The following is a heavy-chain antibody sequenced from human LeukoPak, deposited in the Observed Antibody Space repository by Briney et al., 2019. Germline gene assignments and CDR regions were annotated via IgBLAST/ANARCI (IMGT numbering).Heavy chain of an antibody. CDR1: GYIFTTYW. J-gene: IGHJ4*02. CDR2: IYPGDSDT. Sequence: PGESLTISCKGSGYIFTTYWIAWVRQMPGKGLEWMGIIYPGDSDTRYSPSFQGQVTISVDKSVSAAYLQWSSLKASDTAMYYCASPPTRECSSISCPLSYWGQGTLVTVSS. CDR3: ASPPTRECSSISCPLSY. D-gene: IGHD2-2*01. V-gene: IGHV5-51*03.